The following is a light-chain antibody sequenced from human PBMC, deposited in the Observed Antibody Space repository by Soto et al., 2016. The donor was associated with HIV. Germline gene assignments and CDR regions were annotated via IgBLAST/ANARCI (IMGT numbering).Light chain of an antibody. Sequence: DIQMTQSPSSLSASVGDRVTITCRASQSIGRFLNWYQQISGKAPNLLIYDASTLQSRVPSRFSGSGSGTDFTLIISSLQPEDFGTYYCQQSYNTPRSFGQGTMVETK. V-gene: IGKV1-39*01. CDR3: QQSYNTPRS. J-gene: IGKJ1*01. CDR1: QSIGRF. CDR2: DAS.